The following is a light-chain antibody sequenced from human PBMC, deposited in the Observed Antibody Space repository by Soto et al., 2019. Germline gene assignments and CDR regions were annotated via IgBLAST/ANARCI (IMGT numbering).Light chain of an antibody. CDR2: YNN. CDR1: NSNIASNT. Sequence: VLAQPPSASETPGQTVSISCSGSNSNIASNTVNWYQHLPGTAPKLLIYYNNQRPSGVPDRFSGSKSGTSASLAISGLQSEDESDYYCAAWDDTLKRYVFGTGTKVTVL. CDR3: AAWDDTLKRYV. J-gene: IGLJ1*01. V-gene: IGLV1-44*01.